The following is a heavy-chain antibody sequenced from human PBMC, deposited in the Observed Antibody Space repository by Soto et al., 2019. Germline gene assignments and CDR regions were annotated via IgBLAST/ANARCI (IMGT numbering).Heavy chain of an antibody. CDR2: IKQDGSEE. CDR3: ARGDRFKTKAYYFEA. V-gene: IGHV3-7*04. D-gene: IGHD3-3*01. CDR1: GFRFSSNW. Sequence: SLRPSCAAAGFRFSSNWMSWVRQAPWKGLEWVANIKQDGSEEYYVDSVKGRFIISRDNAKNSVYLQMNSLRAEDTAVYYCARGDRFKTKAYYFEACRQGTLVNGS. J-gene: IGHJ4*02.